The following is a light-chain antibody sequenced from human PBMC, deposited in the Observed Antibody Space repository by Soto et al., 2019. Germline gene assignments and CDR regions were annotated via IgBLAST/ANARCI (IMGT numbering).Light chain of an antibody. V-gene: IGKV3-15*01. Sequence: EIVMTQSPATLSVSPGERATLSCRASQSVSSSLAWHQQKFGQAPRLLIYGASTRATGIPARFSGSGSGTEFTLTISSLQSEDCAVYYCQQYNKWPPLTFGGGTKVEIK. CDR1: QSVSSS. CDR2: GAS. J-gene: IGKJ4*01. CDR3: QQYNKWPPLT.